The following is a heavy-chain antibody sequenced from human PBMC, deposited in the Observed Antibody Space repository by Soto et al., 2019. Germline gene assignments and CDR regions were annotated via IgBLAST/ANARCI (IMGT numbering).Heavy chain of an antibody. CDR3: ARDRGSRALYYDFWLQPYFDY. Sequence: PGGSLRLSCAASGFTFSSYSMNWVRQAPGEGLEWVSYISISSSTIYYADSVKGRFTISRDNAKNSLYLQMNSLRDEDTAVYYCARDRGSRALYYDFWLQPYFDYWGQGTLVTVSS. CDR1: GFTFSSYS. D-gene: IGHD3-3*01. V-gene: IGHV3-48*02. J-gene: IGHJ4*02. CDR2: ISISSSTI.